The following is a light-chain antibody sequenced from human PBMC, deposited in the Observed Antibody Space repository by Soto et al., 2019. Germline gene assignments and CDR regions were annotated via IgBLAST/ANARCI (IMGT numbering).Light chain of an antibody. J-gene: IGKJ2*02. V-gene: IGKV1-39*01. CDR2: AAS. CDR3: QQSYSTRRT. CDR1: QSIRTY. Sequence: DIQMTQSPSSLSASVGDRVTITCRASQSIRTYLNWYQQKPGKAPNLLIYAASSLQGGVPSRFSGSGSGTDFTLTIISLHPEDFATYYCQQSYSTRRTFGQGTKLEIK.